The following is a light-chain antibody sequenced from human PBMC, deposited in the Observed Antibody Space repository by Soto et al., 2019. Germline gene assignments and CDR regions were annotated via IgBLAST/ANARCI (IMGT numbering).Light chain of an antibody. J-gene: IGLJ3*02. Sequence: QSVLTQSPSASASLGASVKLTCTLSSGHSSYAIAWHQQRPEKGPRYLMKFNSDGSHSKGDGIPDRFSGSSSGAERYLTISRLQSEDEADYYCQTWDSGIWVFGGGTKLTVL. CDR1: SGHSSYA. V-gene: IGLV4-69*01. CDR2: FNSDGSH. CDR3: QTWDSGIWV.